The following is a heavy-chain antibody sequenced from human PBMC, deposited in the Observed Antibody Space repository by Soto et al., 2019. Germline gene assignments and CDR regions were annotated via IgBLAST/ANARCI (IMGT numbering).Heavy chain of an antibody. Sequence: PSETLSLTCTVSGGSISTYYWSWIRQPPGRGLEWIGYIYHSGSTIYNPSLKSRVTMSVDTSKNQFSLKLSSVTAADTAVYYCAKAADHDDFRAFDYWGRGTQVTVSS. V-gene: IGHV4-59*01. D-gene: IGHD4-17*01. CDR3: AKAADHDDFRAFDY. CDR2: IYHSGST. CDR1: GGSISTYY. J-gene: IGHJ4*02.